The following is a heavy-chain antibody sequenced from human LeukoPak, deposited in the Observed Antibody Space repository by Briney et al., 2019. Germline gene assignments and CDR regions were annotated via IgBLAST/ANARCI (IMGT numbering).Heavy chain of an antibody. CDR2: ISAYNGNT. Sequence: ASVKVSCKASGYTFTSYGISWVRQAPGQGLEWMGWISAYNGNTNYAQKLQGRVTMTTDTSTSTAYMELRSLRSDDTAVYYCARDVSSSWLVALNWFDPWGQGTLVTVSS. D-gene: IGHD6-13*01. J-gene: IGHJ5*02. CDR3: ARDVSSSWLVALNWFDP. V-gene: IGHV1-18*01. CDR1: GYTFTSYG.